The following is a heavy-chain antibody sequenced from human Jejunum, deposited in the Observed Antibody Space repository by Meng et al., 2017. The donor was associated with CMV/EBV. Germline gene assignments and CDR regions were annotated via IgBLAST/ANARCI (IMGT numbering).Heavy chain of an antibody. Sequence: AASGDSITSHNYWSWVRQPPGRGLGWIGEISHSGSTKYTSSLTSRVAISVDKTKNHFSLKLTSVTAADTGVYFCARSSGFWSLDSWGQGILVTVSS. V-gene: IGHV4-4*01. CDR2: ISHSGST. CDR3: ARSSGFWSLDS. CDR1: GDSITSHNY. D-gene: IGHD3-10*01. J-gene: IGHJ4*02.